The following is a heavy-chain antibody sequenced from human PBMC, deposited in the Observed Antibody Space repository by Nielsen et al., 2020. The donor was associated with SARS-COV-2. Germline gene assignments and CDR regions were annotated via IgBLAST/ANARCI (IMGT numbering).Heavy chain of an antibody. V-gene: IGHV1-18*01. CDR3: ARGGDYDFWSGYYTRYYYYMDV. Sequence: WVRQAPGQGLEWMGWISAYNGNTNYAQKLQGRVTMTTDTSTSTAYMELRSLRSDDTAVYYCARGGDYDFWSGYYTRYYYYMDVWGKGTTVTAP. CDR2: ISAYNGNT. J-gene: IGHJ6*03. D-gene: IGHD3-3*01.